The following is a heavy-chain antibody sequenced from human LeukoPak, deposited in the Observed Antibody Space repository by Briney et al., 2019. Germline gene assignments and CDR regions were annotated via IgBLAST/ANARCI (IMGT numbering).Heavy chain of an antibody. J-gene: IGHJ4*02. CDR3: ARYRYAGYSYGLDY. V-gene: IGHV4-59*01. CDR2: IYYSGST. CDR1: VDSISSYY. Sequence: ETLSLTCTDPVDSISSYYRSWVRQPPGKGLEWGGYIYYSGSTNYNPSLKSRVTISVDTSKNQFSLKLSSVTAADTAVYYCARYRYAGYSYGLDYWGQGTLVTVSS. D-gene: IGHD5-18*01.